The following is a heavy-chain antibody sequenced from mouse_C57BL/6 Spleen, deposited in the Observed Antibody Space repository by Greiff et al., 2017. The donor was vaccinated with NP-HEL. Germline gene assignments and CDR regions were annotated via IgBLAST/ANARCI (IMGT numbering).Heavy chain of an antibody. CDR1: GFTFSDYG. D-gene: IGHD2-1*01. V-gene: IGHV5-15*01. CDR2: ISNLAYSI. J-gene: IGHJ1*03. CDR3: ASGYGNYLYFDV. Sequence: EVQRVESGGGLVQPGGSLKLSCAASGFTFSDYGMAWVRQAPRKGPEWVAFISNLAYSIYYADTVTGRFTISRENAKNTLYLEMSSLRSEDTAMYYCASGYGNYLYFDVWGTGTTVTVSS.